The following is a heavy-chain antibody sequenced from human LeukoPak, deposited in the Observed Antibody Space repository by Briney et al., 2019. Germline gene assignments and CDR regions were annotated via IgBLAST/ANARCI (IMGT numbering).Heavy chain of an antibody. CDR3: ARDCSSTSCFTD. CDR1: GGSISSYY. D-gene: IGHD2-2*02. V-gene: IGHV4-4*07. CDR2: IYTSGST. Sequence: SETLSLTCTVSGGSISSYYWSWIRQPAGKGLEWIGRIYTSGSTNYNPSLKNRVTMSVDTSKNQFSLKLSSVTAADTAVYYCARDCSSTSCFTDWGQGTLVTVSS. J-gene: IGHJ4*02.